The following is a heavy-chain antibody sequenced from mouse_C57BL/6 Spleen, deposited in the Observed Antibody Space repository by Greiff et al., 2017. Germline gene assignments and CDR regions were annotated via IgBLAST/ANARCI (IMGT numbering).Heavy chain of an antibody. CDR1: GYTFTNYW. CDR3: ASSPGSSYGAWFAY. CDR2: IYPGGGYT. Sequence: QVQLKESGAELVRPGTSVKMSCKASGYTFTNYWIGWAKQRPGHGLEWIGDIYPGGGYTNYNEKFKGKATLTADKSSSTAYMQFSSLTSEDSAIYYCASSPGSSYGAWFAYWGQGTLVTVSA. D-gene: IGHD1-1*01. V-gene: IGHV1-63*01. J-gene: IGHJ3*01.